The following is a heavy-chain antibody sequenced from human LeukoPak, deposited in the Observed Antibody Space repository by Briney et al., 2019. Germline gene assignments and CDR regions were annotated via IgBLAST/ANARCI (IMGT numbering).Heavy chain of an antibody. V-gene: IGHV3-48*03. Sequence: QPGGSLRLSCAASGFTFSSYEMNWVRQAPGKGLEWVSYISSSGSTIYYADSVKGRFTISRDNAKNSLYLRMNSLRAEDTAVYYCAREPVYCGGDCYFDYGGQETLVTVSS. D-gene: IGHD2-21*02. J-gene: IGHJ4*02. CDR3: AREPVYCGGDCYFDY. CDR1: GFTFSSYE. CDR2: ISSSGSTI.